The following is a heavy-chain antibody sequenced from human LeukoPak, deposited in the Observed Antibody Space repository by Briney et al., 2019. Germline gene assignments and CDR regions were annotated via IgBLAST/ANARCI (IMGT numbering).Heavy chain of an antibody. D-gene: IGHD3-22*01. CDR2: ISYDGSNK. CDR3: AHNYYDSSGAQGLIDY. J-gene: IGHJ4*02. CDR1: GFTFSSYG. Sequence: GSLRLSCAASGFTFSSYGMHWVRQAPGKGLEWVAVISYDGSNKYYADSVKGRFTISRDNSKNTLYLQMNSLRAEDTAVYYCAHNYYDSSGAQGLIDYWGQGTLVTVSS. V-gene: IGHV3-30*03.